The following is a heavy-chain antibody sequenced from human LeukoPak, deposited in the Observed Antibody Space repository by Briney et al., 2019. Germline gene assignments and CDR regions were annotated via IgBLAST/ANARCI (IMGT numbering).Heavy chain of an antibody. CDR3: ARDLVDDY. D-gene: IGHD2-15*01. CDR2: ISSSSNTI. Sequence: GGSLRLSCAASGFTFSSYSMNWVRQAPGKGLEWISYISSSSNTIYYADSVKGRFTISRDNAKNSLYLQMNSLRAEDTAVYYCARDLVDDYWGQGTLVTVSS. CDR1: GFTFSSYS. J-gene: IGHJ4*02. V-gene: IGHV3-48*01.